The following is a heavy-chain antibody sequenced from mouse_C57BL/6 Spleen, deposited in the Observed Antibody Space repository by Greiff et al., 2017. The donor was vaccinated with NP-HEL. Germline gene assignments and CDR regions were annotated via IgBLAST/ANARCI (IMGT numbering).Heavy chain of an antibody. Sequence: EVKLMESGPELVKPGASVKMSCKASGYTFTDYNMHWVKQSHGKSLEWIGYINPNNGGTSYNQKFKGKATLTVNKSSSTAYMELRSLTSEDSAVYYCAIGGLGRAMDYWGQGTSVTVSS. J-gene: IGHJ4*01. D-gene: IGHD4-1*01. CDR2: INPNNGGT. CDR3: AIGGLGRAMDY. V-gene: IGHV1-22*01. CDR1: GYTFTDYN.